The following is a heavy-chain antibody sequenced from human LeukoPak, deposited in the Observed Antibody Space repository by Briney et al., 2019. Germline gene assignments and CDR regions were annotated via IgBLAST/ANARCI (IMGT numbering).Heavy chain of an antibody. CDR1: GYTLTELS. J-gene: IGHJ4*02. CDR3: ARAEAALSGGSPYFDY. D-gene: IGHD6-13*01. Sequence: ASVKVSCKVSGYTLTELSMHWVRQAPGKGLEWMGGFDPEDGETIYAQKFQGRVTMTEDTSTDTAYMELSSLRSEDTAVYYCARAEAALSGGSPYFDYWGQGTLVTVSS. V-gene: IGHV1-24*01. CDR2: FDPEDGET.